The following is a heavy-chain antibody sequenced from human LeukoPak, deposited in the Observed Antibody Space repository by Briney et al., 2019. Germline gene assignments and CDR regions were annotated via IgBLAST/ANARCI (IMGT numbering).Heavy chain of an antibody. Sequence: GGSLRLSCAASGFTFSHFAMSWVRQAPGMGLHWVSTISGSGNKTYEADSVKGRFTISRDNSKNTLYLQMTGLRAEDTAVYYCAKLKRVGIAPFDDWGQGTLVTVSS. CDR2: ISGSGNKT. V-gene: IGHV3-23*01. D-gene: IGHD3-10*01. CDR1: GFTFSHFA. J-gene: IGHJ4*02. CDR3: AKLKRVGIAPFDD.